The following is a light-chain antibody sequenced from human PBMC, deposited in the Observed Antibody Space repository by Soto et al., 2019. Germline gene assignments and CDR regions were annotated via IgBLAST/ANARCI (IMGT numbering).Light chain of an antibody. J-gene: IGLJ1*01. Sequence: SYELAQPPSVSVAPGQTARVSCGGNDIESKSVHWYQQKPGQAPVLVVYDDSDRPSGIPERFSGSNSGNTATLTISRVEAGDEADYYCQVWDSSTDHSVFGTGTKVTVL. CDR3: QVWDSSTDHSV. CDR1: DIESKS. CDR2: DDS. V-gene: IGLV3-21*02.